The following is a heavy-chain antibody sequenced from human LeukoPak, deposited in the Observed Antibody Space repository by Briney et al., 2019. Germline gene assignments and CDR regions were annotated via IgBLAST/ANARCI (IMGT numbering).Heavy chain of an antibody. CDR3: ARVGYYGSGSYSIDWFDP. CDR1: GYTFTSYG. D-gene: IGHD3-10*01. CDR2: ISAYNGNT. V-gene: IGHV1-18*04. J-gene: IGHJ5*02. Sequence: ASVKVSCKASGYTFTSYGISWVRQAPGQGLEWMGWISAYNGNTNYAQKIQGRVTMTTDTSTSTAYMELRSLRSDDTAVYYCARVGYYGSGSYSIDWFDPWGQGTLVTVSS.